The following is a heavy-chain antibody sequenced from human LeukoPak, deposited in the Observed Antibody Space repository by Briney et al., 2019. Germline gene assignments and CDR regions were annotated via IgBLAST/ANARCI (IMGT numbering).Heavy chain of an antibody. Sequence: ASVKVSCKASGYTFSGYYLHWVRQAPGQGLEWMGWINPNSGGTNSAQKFQGRVTMTRDTSIITAYMELSRLRSDDTAVYYCARVQTGYYDFWSGYYRQYYMDVWGKGTTVTVSS. CDR2: INPNSGGT. V-gene: IGHV1-2*02. D-gene: IGHD3-3*01. J-gene: IGHJ6*03. CDR1: GYTFSGYY. CDR3: ARVQTGYYDFWSGYYRQYYMDV.